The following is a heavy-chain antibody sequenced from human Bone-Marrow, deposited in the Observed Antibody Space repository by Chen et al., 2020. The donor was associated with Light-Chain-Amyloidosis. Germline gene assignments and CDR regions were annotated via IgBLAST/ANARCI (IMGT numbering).Heavy chain of an antibody. CDR1: GGSITSGSFS. CDR3: ARGNWNDLAFDV. CDR2: VYQSGST. J-gene: IGHJ3*01. V-gene: IGHV4-30-2*01. Sequence: QLQLQESGSGLVTSSQTLSLTCAASGGSITSGSFSWNWIRQPLGKGLEWIGYVYQSGSTYYNPSLNSRVTISVDLSENHFSLTLRSLTAADSAVYYCARGNWNDLAFDVWGQGTLVTVSS. D-gene: IGHD1-1*01.